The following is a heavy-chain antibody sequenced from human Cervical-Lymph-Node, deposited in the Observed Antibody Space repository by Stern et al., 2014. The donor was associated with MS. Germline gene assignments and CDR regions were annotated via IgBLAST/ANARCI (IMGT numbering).Heavy chain of an antibody. D-gene: IGHD6-19*01. CDR1: GFTFSRHG. J-gene: IGHJ4*02. CDR2: ILYYGNNK. Sequence: VQLVESGGGVVQPGRSLRLSCKASGFTFSRHGIQWVRQAPGKGLEWVAIILYYGNNKDYADSVKGRFTISRDNSKNTVYLQMNGLRAEDSAVYYCARETYSSGWDRHFDYWGQGTLVTVSS. CDR3: ARETYSSGWDRHFDY. V-gene: IGHV3-33*01.